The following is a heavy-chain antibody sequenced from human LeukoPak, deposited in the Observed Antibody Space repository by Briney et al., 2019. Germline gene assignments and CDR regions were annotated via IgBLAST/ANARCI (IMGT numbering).Heavy chain of an antibody. CDR1: GFNFSSYA. CDR2: ISVSGSST. D-gene: IGHD1-26*01. J-gene: IGHJ3*02. Sequence: PGGSLRLSCAASGFNFSSYAMSWVRQAPGKGLEWVSSISVSGSSTYYADSVKGRFTISRDNSKNTLYLQMDSLRAEDTAVYYCAKRRGGSYYDAFDIWGQGTMVTVSS. V-gene: IGHV3-23*01. CDR3: AKRRGGSYYDAFDI.